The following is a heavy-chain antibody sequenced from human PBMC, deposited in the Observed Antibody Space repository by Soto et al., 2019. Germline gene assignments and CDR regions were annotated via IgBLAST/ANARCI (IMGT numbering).Heavy chain of an antibody. J-gene: IGHJ4*02. D-gene: IGHD3-22*01. CDR1: GGSISTDY. CDR3: VRSLAMIPNFDY. Sequence: QVQLQESGPGLVKPSETLSLTCTVSGGSISTDYWSWIRQPPGKGLEWIGCIYYNGNTYYNPSLPSXXTVSQDPSTNQFSLKLTSVTAAATAVYFCVRSLAMIPNFDYWGQGALVTVSS. CDR2: IYYNGNT. V-gene: IGHV4-59*08.